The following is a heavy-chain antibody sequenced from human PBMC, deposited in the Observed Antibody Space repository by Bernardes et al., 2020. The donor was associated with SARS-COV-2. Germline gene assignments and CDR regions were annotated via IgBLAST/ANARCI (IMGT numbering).Heavy chain of an antibody. Sequence: SETLSLTCTVSGGSVSSGSYYWSWIRQPPGKGLEWIRYIYYSGRTNYNPSLKSRVTISVDTSKNQFSLKLSSVTAADTAVYYCARGLPPHYYYGSGSSASFDYWGQGTLVTVSS. D-gene: IGHD3-10*01. J-gene: IGHJ4*02. CDR3: ARGLPPHYYYGSGSSASFDY. CDR2: IYYSGRT. CDR1: GGSVSSGSYY. V-gene: IGHV4-61*01.